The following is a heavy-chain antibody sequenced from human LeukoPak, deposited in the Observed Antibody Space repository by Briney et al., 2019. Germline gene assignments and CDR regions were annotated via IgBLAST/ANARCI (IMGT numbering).Heavy chain of an antibody. D-gene: IGHD1-26*01. Sequence: GGSLRLSCAASGFTFSDYYMSWIRQAPGKGLEWVSYISSSGNTIYYADSVKGRFTISRDNAKNSLYLQMNSLRAEDTAVYYCAREFHIVGYLSYYYYGMDVWGQGTTVTVSS. CDR1: GFTFSDYY. V-gene: IGHV3-11*01. J-gene: IGHJ6*02. CDR3: AREFHIVGYLSYYYYGMDV. CDR2: ISSSGNTI.